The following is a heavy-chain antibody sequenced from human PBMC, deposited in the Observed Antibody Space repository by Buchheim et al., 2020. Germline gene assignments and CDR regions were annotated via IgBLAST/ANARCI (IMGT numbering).Heavy chain of an antibody. CDR2: ISGSGGST. J-gene: IGHJ6*02. D-gene: IGHD2-2*01. CDR1: GLTFITHA. CDR3: ARGYCSSTSCDLYSHYGMDD. Sequence: EVQMLESGGGLVQPGGSLRLSCAASGLTFITHAMSWVRQAPGKGLEWVSGISGSGGSTYYADSVKGRFTISRDNSKNTLYLQMNSLRAEDTAVYYCARGYCSSTSCDLYSHYGMDDWGQGT. V-gene: IGHV3-23*01.